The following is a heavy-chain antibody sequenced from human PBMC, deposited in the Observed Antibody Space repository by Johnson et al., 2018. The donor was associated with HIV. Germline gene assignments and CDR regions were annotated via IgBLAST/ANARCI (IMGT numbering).Heavy chain of an antibody. D-gene: IGHD3-22*01. CDR3: ARTSTPYDTHVGPFDI. V-gene: IGHV3-66*01. Sequence: VQLVESGGGLVQPGGSLRLSCAASGITVSSNYMSWVRQAPGKGLEWVSVIFSVGSAYYADSVKGRFIISRDNSKNMLYLQMNSLRAEDTAVYYCARTSTPYDTHVGPFDIWGQGTVVTVSS. CDR1: GITVSSNY. J-gene: IGHJ3*02. CDR2: IFSVGSA.